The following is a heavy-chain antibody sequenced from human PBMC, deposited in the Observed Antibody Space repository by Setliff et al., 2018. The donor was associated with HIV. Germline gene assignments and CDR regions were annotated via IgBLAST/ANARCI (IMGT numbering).Heavy chain of an antibody. D-gene: IGHD6-19*01. Sequence: SETLSLTCDVYGGSFSGYYWSWIRQSPEKGLEWIGEINDIGSTKYNPSLKSRFTISADIPNNQFSLNLKSVNAADTGVFYCARRTSFKVGEVAGNFDYWGQGTPVTVSS. V-gene: IGHV4-34*01. CDR3: ARRTSFKVGEVAGNFDY. CDR2: INDIGST. J-gene: IGHJ4*02. CDR1: GGSFSGYY.